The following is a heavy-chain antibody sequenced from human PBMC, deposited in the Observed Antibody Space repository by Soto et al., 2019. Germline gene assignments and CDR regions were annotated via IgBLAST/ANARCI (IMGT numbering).Heavy chain of an antibody. J-gene: IGHJ4*02. CDR3: SRGILV. V-gene: IGHV4-31*03. CDR1: GGSINSGGYC. Sequence: QVQLQESGPGLVKPSQTLSLTCTVSGGSINSGGYCWSWILQHPGKGLDWIGCISYGGSTSYNPSLKSRVTISVDTSKNQFSLKLTSVTAAETAVYYCSRGILVWGQGALITVSS. CDR2: ISYGGST. D-gene: IGHD5-18*01.